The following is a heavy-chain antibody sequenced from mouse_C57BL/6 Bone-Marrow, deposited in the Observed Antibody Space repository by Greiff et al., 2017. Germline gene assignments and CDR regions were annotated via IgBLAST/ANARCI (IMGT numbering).Heavy chain of an antibody. Sequence: EVQRVESGPGLVKPSQSLSPTCSVTGYSITSGYYWNWIRQFPGNKLEWMGYISYDGSNNYNPSLKNRISITRDTSKNQFFLKLNSVTTEDTATYYCASDGYYVWFAYWGQGTLVTVSA. J-gene: IGHJ3*01. D-gene: IGHD2-3*01. V-gene: IGHV3-6*01. CDR2: ISYDGSN. CDR1: GYSITSGYY. CDR3: ASDGYYVWFAY.